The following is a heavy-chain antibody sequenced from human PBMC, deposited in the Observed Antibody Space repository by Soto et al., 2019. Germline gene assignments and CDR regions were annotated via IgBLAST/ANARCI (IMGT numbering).Heavy chain of an antibody. V-gene: IGHV4-59*01. CDR2: IYYSGST. CDR3: AKDLEGSGSYPYYYGMDV. D-gene: IGHD3-10*01. J-gene: IGHJ6*02. CDR1: GGSISSYY. Sequence: SETLSLTXTVSGGSISSYYWSWIRQPPGKGLEWIGYIYYSGSTNYNPSLKSRVTISVDTSKNQFSLKLSSVTAADTAVYYCAKDLEGSGSYPYYYGMDVWGQGTTVTVSS.